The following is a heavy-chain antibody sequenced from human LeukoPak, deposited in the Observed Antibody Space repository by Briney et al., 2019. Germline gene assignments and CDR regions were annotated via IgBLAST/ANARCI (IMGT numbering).Heavy chain of an antibody. CDR3: VDLWFRIKAVS. J-gene: IGHJ3*01. D-gene: IGHD2-21*01. CDR1: GFTVSSNY. CDR2: IYSGGST. V-gene: IGHV3-53*05. Sequence: GGSLRLSCAASGFTVSSNYMNWVRQAPGKGLEWVSVIYSGGSTYYGDSVKGRFTTSRDNSKNTLFLQMSSLRAEDTAVYYCVDLWFRIKAVSWGQGTMVTVSS.